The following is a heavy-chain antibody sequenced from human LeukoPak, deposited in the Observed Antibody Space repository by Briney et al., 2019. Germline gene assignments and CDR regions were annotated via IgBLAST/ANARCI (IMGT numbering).Heavy chain of an antibody. CDR1: GVTFSNYE. CDR3: ARGVYDSTGYYQY. Sequence: GGSLRLSCAASGVTFSNYEMNWVRQAPGKGLEWVSYISTSGSTIYYVDSVKGRFTISRDNGKSSLYLQMNSLRAEDTAVYYCARGVYDSTGYYQYWGQGTLVTVSS. V-gene: IGHV3-48*03. J-gene: IGHJ4*02. D-gene: IGHD3-22*01. CDR2: ISTSGSTI.